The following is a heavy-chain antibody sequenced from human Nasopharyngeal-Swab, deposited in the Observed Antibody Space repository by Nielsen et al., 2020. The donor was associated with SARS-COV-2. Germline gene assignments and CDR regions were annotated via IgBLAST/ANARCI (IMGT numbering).Heavy chain of an antibody. CDR2: IRYDGSNK. Sequence: GESLKISCAASGFTFSSYGMHWVRQAPGKGLERVAFIRYDGSNKYYADSVKGRFTISRDNSKNTLYLQMNSLRAEDTAVYYCAKDSMDTAMVYDYYYYYMDVWGKGTTVTVSS. J-gene: IGHJ6*03. V-gene: IGHV3-30*02. CDR1: GFTFSSYG. D-gene: IGHD5-18*01. CDR3: AKDSMDTAMVYDYYYYYMDV.